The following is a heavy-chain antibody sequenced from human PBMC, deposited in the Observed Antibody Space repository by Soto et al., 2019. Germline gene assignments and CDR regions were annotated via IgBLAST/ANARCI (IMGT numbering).Heavy chain of an antibody. D-gene: IGHD5-12*01. CDR3: SRALRSAYDPGYYGMDV. Sequence: QVQLVESGGGVVQPGRSLRLSCAASGFTFSHYGMHWVRQAPGKGLEWVSFISYDGRNTDFADSVKGRFTVSRDDSKSTLYLQMNSLRADDTAVYYCSRALRSAYDPGYYGMDVWGQGTTVSVSS. J-gene: IGHJ6*02. CDR2: ISYDGRNT. V-gene: IGHV3-30*03. CDR1: GFTFSHYG.